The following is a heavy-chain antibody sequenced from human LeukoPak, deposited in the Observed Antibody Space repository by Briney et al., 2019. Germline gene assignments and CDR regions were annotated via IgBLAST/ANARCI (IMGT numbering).Heavy chain of an antibody. CDR2: IYYSGST. D-gene: IGHD6-13*01. CDR3: ARARSSWYPYFDY. J-gene: IGHJ4*02. CDR1: GGSICSGGYY. V-gene: IGHV4-31*03. Sequence: HSETLSLTCTVSGGSICSGGYYWSWIRQHPGKCLEWIGYIYYSGSTYYNPSLKSRVTISVDTSKNQFSLKLSSVTAADTAVYYCARARSSWYPYFDYWGQGTLVTVSS.